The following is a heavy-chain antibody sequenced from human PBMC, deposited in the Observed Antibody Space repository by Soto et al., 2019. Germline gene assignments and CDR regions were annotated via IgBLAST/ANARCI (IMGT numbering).Heavy chain of an antibody. CDR2: ITSRSSDI. J-gene: IGHJ6*02. V-gene: IGHV3-21*01. Sequence: GSLRLSCAASGFTFSSYNINCVRHSPFKGLEWVSSITSRSSDIYYADSVKGRFTISRDNAKNSVYLQMNSLRAEDTAVYYCASEDVVVPAAIRRGYYYGMDVWGQGTTVTVSS. D-gene: IGHD2-2*01. CDR1: GFTFSSYN. CDR3: ASEDVVVPAAIRRGYYYGMDV.